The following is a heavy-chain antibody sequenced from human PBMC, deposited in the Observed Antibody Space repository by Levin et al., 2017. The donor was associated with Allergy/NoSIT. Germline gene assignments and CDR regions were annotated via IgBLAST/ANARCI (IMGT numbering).Heavy chain of an antibody. CDR1: GFTFSSCS. CDR2: ISSSSSNI. Sequence: GGSLRLSCAASGFTFSSCSMNWVRQAPGKGLEWISYISSSSSNIYYASSVRGRFTISRDNAKNSLYLQMNSLRDEDTAVYYCAKEGRSGSYSDYWGQGALVTVSS. CDR3: AKEGRSGSYSDY. J-gene: IGHJ4*02. D-gene: IGHD3-10*01. V-gene: IGHV3-48*02.